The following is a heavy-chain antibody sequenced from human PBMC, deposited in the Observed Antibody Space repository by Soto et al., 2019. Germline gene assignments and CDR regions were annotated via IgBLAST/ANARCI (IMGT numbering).Heavy chain of an antibody. CDR3: AKEVLYYYYGMDV. CDR1: GLTFSSYV. J-gene: IGHJ6*02. D-gene: IGHD1-1*01. CDR2: ISYDGSNK. Sequence: GGSLRLSCAASGLTFSSYVMHGVGQAPGKGLEWVAVISYDGSNKYYADSVKGRFTISRDNSKNTLYLQMNSLRAEDTAVYYCAKEVLYYYYGMDVWGQGTTVTVSS. V-gene: IGHV3-30*18.